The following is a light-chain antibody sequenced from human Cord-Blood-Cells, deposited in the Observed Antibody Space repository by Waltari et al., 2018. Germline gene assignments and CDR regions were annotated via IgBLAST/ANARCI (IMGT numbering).Light chain of an antibody. CDR1: SGSIASNY. CDR2: EDN. CDR3: QSYDSSNTWV. Sequence: QPHSVSESPGKTVTISCTRSSGSIASNYVQWYQQRPGSSPTTVIYEDNQRPSGVPDRFSGSIDSSSNSASLTISGLKTEDEADYYCQSYDSSNTWVFGGGTKLTVL. V-gene: IGLV6-57*01. J-gene: IGLJ3*02.